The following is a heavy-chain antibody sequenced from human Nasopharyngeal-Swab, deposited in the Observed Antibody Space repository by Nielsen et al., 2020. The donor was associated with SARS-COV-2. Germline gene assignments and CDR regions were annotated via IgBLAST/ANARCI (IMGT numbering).Heavy chain of an antibody. V-gene: IGHV4-34*01. CDR1: GGSFSGYY. CDR3: ARVGPMTTVTPAAFDI. D-gene: IGHD4-17*01. CDR2: INHSGST. J-gene: IGHJ3*02. Sequence: SETLSLTCAVYGGSFSGYYWSWIRQTPGKGLEWIGEINHSGSTNYNPSLKSRVTISVDTSKNQFSLKLSSVTAADTAVYYCARVGPMTTVTPAAFDIWGQGTMVTVSS.